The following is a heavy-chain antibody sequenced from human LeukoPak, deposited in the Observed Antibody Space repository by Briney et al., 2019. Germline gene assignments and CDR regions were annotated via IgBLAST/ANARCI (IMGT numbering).Heavy chain of an antibody. CDR3: ARDPHILTGSYFDY. CDR2: IIPIFGTA. Sequence: ASVKVSCKASGGTFSSYAISWVRQPPRQGLEWMGRIIPIFGTANYAQKFQGRVTITTDESTSTAYMELSSLRSEDTAVYYCARDPHILTGSYFDYWGQGTLVTVSS. J-gene: IGHJ4*02. D-gene: IGHD3-9*01. V-gene: IGHV1-69*05. CDR1: GGTFSSYA.